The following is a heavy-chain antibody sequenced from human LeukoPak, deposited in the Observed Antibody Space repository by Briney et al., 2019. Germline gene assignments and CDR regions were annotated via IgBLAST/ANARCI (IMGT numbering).Heavy chain of an antibody. J-gene: IGHJ4*02. V-gene: IGHV3-23*01. CDR2: ISASGGST. CDR3: ASSYSYGAGTYHFDY. CDR1: GFTFSSYA. D-gene: IGHD3-10*01. Sequence: GGSLRLSCAASGFTFSSYAMSWVRQAPGKGLEWVSSISASGGSTYYADSVKGRFTISRDNSKNTLYLQMNSLRADDTAVYYCASSYSYGAGTYHFDYWGQGTLVPVSS.